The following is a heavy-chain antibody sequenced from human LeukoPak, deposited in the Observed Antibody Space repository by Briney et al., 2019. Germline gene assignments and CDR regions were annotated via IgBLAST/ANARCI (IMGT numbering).Heavy chain of an antibody. Sequence: GGSLRLPCAASGFTFSDYYMTWIRQAPGKGLEWVSYISRSGNTIYYADSLKGRFTISRDNAKTSLYLQMNSLRAEDTAVYYCAKNTVSSRSGSYYPTDYWGQGTLVTVSS. CDR1: GFTFSDYY. CDR3: AKNTVSSRSGSYYPTDY. CDR2: ISRSGNTI. D-gene: IGHD1-26*01. V-gene: IGHV3-11*01. J-gene: IGHJ4*02.